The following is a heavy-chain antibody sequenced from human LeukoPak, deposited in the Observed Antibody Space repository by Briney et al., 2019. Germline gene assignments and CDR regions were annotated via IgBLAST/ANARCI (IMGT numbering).Heavy chain of an antibody. V-gene: IGHV4-39*01. CDR2: IYYSGNT. CDR3: AGRYCSTYSCHLIGAY. D-gene: IGHD2-2*01. Sequence: PSETLSLTCTVSGASISTSSYCWGWIRQPPGKGLESIATIYYSGNTYYNPSLQSRVSISLDTSKNQISLQLSSVTAADTALYFCAGRYCSTYSCHLIGAYWGQGTLVTVSS. CDR1: GASISTSSYC. J-gene: IGHJ4*02.